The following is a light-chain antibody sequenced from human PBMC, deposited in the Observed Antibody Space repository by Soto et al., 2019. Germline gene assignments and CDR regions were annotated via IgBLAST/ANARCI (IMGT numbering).Light chain of an antibody. J-gene: IGLJ1*01. V-gene: IGLV1-47*01. CDR2: RNN. CDR3: AAWDDSLSGYV. Sequence: QSVLTQPPSASGTPGQRVTISCSGSSSNIGSNYVYWYQQLPGTAPKLLIYRNNQRPSGVPDRLSGSKSGTSASLAISGPRSEDEADYYCAAWDDSLSGYVFGTGTKVTVL. CDR1: SSNIGSNY.